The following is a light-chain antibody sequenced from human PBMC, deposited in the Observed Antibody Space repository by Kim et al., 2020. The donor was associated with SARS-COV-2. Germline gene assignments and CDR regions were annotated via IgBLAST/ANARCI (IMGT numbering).Light chain of an antibody. J-gene: IGKJ4*01. CDR1: QRITSRD. V-gene: IGKV3-20*01. CDR3: QQYGSSPLT. CDR2: GAS. Sequence: PGERATLTCRASQRITSRDLAWYQQRPGQAPSVLIYGASSRATGIPDRFSGSGSEADFTLTISRLEPEDFAVYYCQQYGSSPLTFGGGTKVDIK.